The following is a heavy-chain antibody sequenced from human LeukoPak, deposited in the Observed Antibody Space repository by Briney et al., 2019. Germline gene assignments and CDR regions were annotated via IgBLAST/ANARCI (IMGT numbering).Heavy chain of an antibody. CDR2: INHSGST. V-gene: IGHV4-34*01. J-gene: IGHJ4*02. CDR1: GGSFSGYY. CDR3: ARLSIDCSSTSCQSKLDY. D-gene: IGHD2-2*01. Sequence: SETLSLTCAVYGGSFSGYYWSWIHQPPGKGLEWIGEINHSGSTNYNPSLKSRVTISVDTSKNQFSLKLSSVTAADTAVYYCARLSIDCSSTSCQSKLDYWGQGTLVTVSS.